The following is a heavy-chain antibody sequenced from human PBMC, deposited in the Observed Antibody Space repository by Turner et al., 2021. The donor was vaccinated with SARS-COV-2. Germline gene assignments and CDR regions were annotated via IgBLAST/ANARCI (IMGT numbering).Heavy chain of an antibody. D-gene: IGHD5-18*01. CDR1: GGSIGSSSYY. Sequence: QLQLQEAGPGLVKPSETLSLTCTVYGGSIGSSSYYWGWIRQPPGNGLEWIGIICYSASTYYNPSLKSRVTISVDTSNNQFSLTLSSVTAADTAVYYCSRLRDTAMYYYGRDVWGQGTTVTVSS. V-gene: IGHV4-39*01. CDR3: SRLRDTAMYYYGRDV. CDR2: ICYSAST. J-gene: IGHJ6*02.